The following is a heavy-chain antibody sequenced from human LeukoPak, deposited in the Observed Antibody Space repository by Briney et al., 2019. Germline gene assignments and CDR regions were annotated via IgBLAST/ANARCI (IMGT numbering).Heavy chain of an antibody. D-gene: IGHD3-10*01. CDR1: GGSFSGYY. Sequence: SETLSLTCAVYGGSFSGYYWSWIRQPPGKGLEWIGEINHSGSTNYNPSLKSRVTISVDTSKNQFSLKLSSETAADTAVYYCARGHYGSGSYHWFDPWGQGTLVTVSS. CDR3: ARGHYGSGSYHWFDP. J-gene: IGHJ5*02. V-gene: IGHV4-34*01. CDR2: INHSGST.